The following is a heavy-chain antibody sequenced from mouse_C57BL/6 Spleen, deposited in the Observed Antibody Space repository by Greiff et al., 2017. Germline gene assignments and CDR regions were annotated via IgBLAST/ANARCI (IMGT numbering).Heavy chain of an antibody. Sequence: VQLQQPGAELVKPGASVKLSCKASGYTFTSYWMQWVKQRPGQGLEWIGEIDPSDSYTNYNQKFKGKATLTVDTSSSTAYMQLSSLTSEDPAVYYCAGAHSGSGFDYWGQGTTLTVSS. CDR1: GYTFTSYW. D-gene: IGHD1-1*01. CDR2: IDPSDSYT. CDR3: AGAHSGSGFDY. J-gene: IGHJ2*01. V-gene: IGHV1-50*01.